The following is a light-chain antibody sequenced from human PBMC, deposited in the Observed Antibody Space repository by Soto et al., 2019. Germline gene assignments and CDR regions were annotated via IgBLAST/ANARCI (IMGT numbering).Light chain of an antibody. CDR1: QSVSSSY. CDR2: GTS. CDR3: QEYGRT. J-gene: IGKJ1*01. V-gene: IGKV3-20*01. Sequence: EMVLTQSPGTLSLSPGERATLSCRASQSVSSSYLAWYQHKPGQAPRLLNYGTSSRPTAIPDRFSGSGSATGFTLTISRLEPEDFAVYYCQEYGRTFGDRTKVHI.